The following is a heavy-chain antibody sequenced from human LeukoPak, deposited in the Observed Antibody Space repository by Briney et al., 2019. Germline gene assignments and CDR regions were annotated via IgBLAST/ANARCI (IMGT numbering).Heavy chain of an antibody. D-gene: IGHD4-23*01. V-gene: IGHV3-21*01. CDR3: AGEVVTPESRYAFDI. Sequence: GGSLRLSCAASAFTFSTYSMNWVRQAPGKGLEWVSSISFSSSYIYYADSVKGRFTISRDNAKNSLYLQMNSLRAEDTAVYYCAGEVVTPESRYAFDIWGQGTMVTVSS. J-gene: IGHJ3*02. CDR1: AFTFSTYS. CDR2: ISFSSSYI.